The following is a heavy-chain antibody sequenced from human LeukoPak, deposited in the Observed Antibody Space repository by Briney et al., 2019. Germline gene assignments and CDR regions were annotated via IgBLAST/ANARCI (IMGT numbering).Heavy chain of an antibody. J-gene: IGHJ4*02. CDR3: AREGPATYHFDF. CDR1: GYTFTNYY. V-gene: IGHV1-46*01. Sequence: ASVKVSCKSSGYTFTNYYIHWVRQVPGQGLEWLGIINPGGGSTTYAQKFRVRVTMTSDTSTSTVFMELSSLRSEDTAIYYCAREGPATYHFDFWGQGTLVTVSS. CDR2: INPGGGST. D-gene: IGHD2-2*01.